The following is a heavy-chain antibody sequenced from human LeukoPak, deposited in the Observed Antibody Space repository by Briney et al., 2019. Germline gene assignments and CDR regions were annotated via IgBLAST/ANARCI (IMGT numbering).Heavy chain of an antibody. CDR3: AKPGSGWYRFDY. Sequence: PGGSLRLSCAASGFTFSSYAMSWVRQAPGKGLEWVSAISGSGSSTYYADSVKGRFTISRDNSKNTLYLQMNSLRAEDTAAYYCAKPGSGWYRFDYWGQGTLVTLSP. J-gene: IGHJ4*02. CDR1: GFTFSSYA. CDR2: ISGSGSST. D-gene: IGHD6-19*01. V-gene: IGHV3-23*01.